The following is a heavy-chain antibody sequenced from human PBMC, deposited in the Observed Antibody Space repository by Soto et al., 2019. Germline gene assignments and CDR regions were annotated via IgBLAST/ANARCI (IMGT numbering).Heavy chain of an antibody. D-gene: IGHD1-26*01. J-gene: IGHJ5*02. CDR2: INPRSGDT. CDR3: GRDGVGATPLGWFDP. V-gene: IGHV1-2*06. CDR1: GYTFIGYY. Sequence: QVPLVQSGAEVKKPGASVKVSCKASGYTFIGYYIHWVRQAPGQGLEWMGRINPRSGDTTYAQKFPCRLTMTRDTSISTAYMELSSLRSDDTAVYYCGRDGVGATPLGWFDPWGQGSLVTVSS.